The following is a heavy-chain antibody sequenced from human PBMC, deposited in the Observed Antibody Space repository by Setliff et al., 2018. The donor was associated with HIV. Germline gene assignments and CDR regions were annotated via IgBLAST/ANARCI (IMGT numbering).Heavy chain of an antibody. CDR2: INPTGGST. J-gene: IGHJ5*02. CDR3: ARDFGGYCSSMSCPGLFDP. V-gene: IGHV1-46*01. D-gene: IGHD2-2*01. CDR1: GYSFTNHY. Sequence: ASVKVSCKPSGYSFTNHYMHWVRQAPGQGLEWMGVINPTGGSTRNTQKFWGRVTITTHESTSTAYMELSSLRSEDTAVYYCARDFGGYCSSMSCPGLFDPWGQGTLVTVSS.